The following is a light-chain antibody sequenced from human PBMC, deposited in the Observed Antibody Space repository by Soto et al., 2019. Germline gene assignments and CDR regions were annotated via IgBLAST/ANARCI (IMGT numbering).Light chain of an antibody. J-gene: IGLJ3*02. CDR2: DTT. V-gene: IGLV7-46*01. CDR3: LVSFSGGRRV. CDR1: TGVVASGHY. Sequence: QAVVTQESSLTVSPGGTVTLTCGSSTGVVASGHYPYWFQQKPGQAPKTLIYDTTNRASRTPARFSGSLLGDKAALTLSGAQPEDEADYYCLVSFSGGRRVFGGGTKVTVL.